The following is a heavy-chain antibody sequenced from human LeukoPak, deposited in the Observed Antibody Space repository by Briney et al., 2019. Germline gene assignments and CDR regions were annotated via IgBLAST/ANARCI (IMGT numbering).Heavy chain of an antibody. J-gene: IGHJ4*02. V-gene: IGHV4-34*01. CDR2: INHSGST. CDR1: GGSFSGYY. D-gene: IGHD6-19*01. Sequence: SETLSLTCAVYGGSFSGYYWSWIRQPPGKGLEWIGEINHSGSTNYNPSLKSQVTISVDTSKNQFSLKLSSVTAADTAVYYCASGSGSKSFDYWGQGTLVTVSS. CDR3: ASGSGSKSFDY.